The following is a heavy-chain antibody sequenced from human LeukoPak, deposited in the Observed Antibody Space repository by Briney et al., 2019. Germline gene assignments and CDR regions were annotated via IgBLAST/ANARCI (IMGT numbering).Heavy chain of an antibody. CDR2: IYYSGST. D-gene: IGHD2-8*01. CDR1: GGSISSGDYY. J-gene: IGHJ4*02. Sequence: SETLSLTCSVSGGSISSGDYYWSWIRQPPGKGLEWIGYIYYSGSTYYNPSLKSRVTMSVDSSKNQFSLKLSSVTAADTAVYYCARGELMVFANQFGYWGQGTLVTVSS. V-gene: IGHV4-30-4*08. CDR3: ARGELMVFANQFGY.